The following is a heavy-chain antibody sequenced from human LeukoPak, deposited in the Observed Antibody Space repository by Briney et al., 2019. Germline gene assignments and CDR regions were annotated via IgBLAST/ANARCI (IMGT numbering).Heavy chain of an antibody. CDR1: GFTFSSYA. J-gene: IGHJ4*02. V-gene: IGHV3-74*01. CDR2: INSDGSST. Sequence: GSLRLSCAASGFTFSSYAMSWVRQAPGKGLVWVSRINSDGSSTSYADSVKGRFTISRDNAKNTLYLQMNSLRAEDTAVYYCARVSIAAARDYWGQGTLVTVSS. D-gene: IGHD6-13*01. CDR3: ARVSIAAARDY.